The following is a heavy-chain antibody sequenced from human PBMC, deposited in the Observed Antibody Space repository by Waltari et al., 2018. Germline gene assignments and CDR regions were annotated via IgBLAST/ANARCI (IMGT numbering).Heavy chain of an antibody. CDR1: GFTFSSYA. V-gene: IGHV3-23*01. CDR2: ISGSGGST. J-gene: IGHJ4*02. Sequence: EVQLLESGGGLVQPGGSLRLSCAASGFTFSSYAMTWVPQAPGKGLEWVSAISGSGGSTYYADSVKGRFTISRDNSKNTLYLQMNSLRAEDTAVYYCAKEDPEYYYGSGVFDYWGQGTLVTVSS. D-gene: IGHD3-10*01. CDR3: AKEDPEYYYGSGVFDY.